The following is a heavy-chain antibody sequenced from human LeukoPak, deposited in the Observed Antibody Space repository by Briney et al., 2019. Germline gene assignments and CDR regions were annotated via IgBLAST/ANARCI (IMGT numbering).Heavy chain of an antibody. D-gene: IGHD3-9*01. CDR1: GFTFSNYA. J-gene: IGHJ3*02. Sequence: GRSLRLSCAASGFTFSNYAMHWVRQAPGKGLEWVAVISYDGSNKYYADSVKGRFTISRDNSKNTLYLQMNSLRAEDTAVYYCARNGSLRYFDWLFEGDAFDIWGQGKMVTVSS. CDR2: ISYDGSNK. CDR3: ARNGSLRYFDWLFEGDAFDI. V-gene: IGHV3-30-3*01.